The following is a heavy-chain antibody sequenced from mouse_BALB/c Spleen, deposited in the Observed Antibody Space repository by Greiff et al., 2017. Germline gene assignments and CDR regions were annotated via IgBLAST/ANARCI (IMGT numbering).Heavy chain of an antibody. J-gene: IGHJ4*01. CDR2: ISYSGST. CDR3: ARSDYYGSSPYAMDY. V-gene: IGHV3-2*02. Sequence: EVKLQESGPGLVKPSQSLSLTCTVTGYSITSDYAWNWIRQFPGNILEWMGYISYSGSTSYNPSLKSRISITRDTSKNPFFLQLNSVTTEDTATYYCARSDYYGSSPYAMDYWGQGTSVTVSS. CDR1: GYSITSDYA. D-gene: IGHD1-1*01.